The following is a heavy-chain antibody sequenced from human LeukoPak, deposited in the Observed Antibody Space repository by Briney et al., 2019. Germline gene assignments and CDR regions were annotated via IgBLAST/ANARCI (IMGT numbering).Heavy chain of an antibody. J-gene: IGHJ4*02. Sequence: PSETLSLTCAVYGGSFSGYYWSWIRQPPGKGLEWIGEINHSGSTNYNPSLKSRVTISVDTSKNQFSLKLNSVTAADTAVYYCARVPVVTAPAYYFDYWGQGTLVTVSS. CDR3: ARVPVVTAPAYYFDY. CDR1: GGSFSGYY. V-gene: IGHV4-34*01. D-gene: IGHD2-21*02. CDR2: INHSGST.